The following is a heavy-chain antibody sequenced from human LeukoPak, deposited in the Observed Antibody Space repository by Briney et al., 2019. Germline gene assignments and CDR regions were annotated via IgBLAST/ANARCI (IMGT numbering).Heavy chain of an antibody. D-gene: IGHD6-13*01. J-gene: IGHJ6*02. V-gene: IGHV3-53*01. CDR1: GFSVSSNY. CDR3: ARDGGLGSSSWGYYYYYGMDV. Sequence: QSGGSLRLSRAASGFSVSSNYMGWVRQAPGKGLEWVSVIYSGGSTYYADSVKGRFTISRDNSKNTLYLQMNSLRAEDTAVYYCARDGGLGSSSWGYYYYYGMDVWGQGTTVTVSS. CDR2: IYSGGST.